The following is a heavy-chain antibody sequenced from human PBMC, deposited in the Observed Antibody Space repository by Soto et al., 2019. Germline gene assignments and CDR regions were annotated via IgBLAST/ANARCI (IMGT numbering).Heavy chain of an antibody. J-gene: IGHJ6*02. D-gene: IGHD1-1*01. CDR1: GFTFSSYG. CDR2: ISYDGSNK. CDR3: AKDTTGTTLDYYYYGMDV. Sequence: PGGSLRLSCAASGFTFSSYGMHWVRQAPGKGLEWVAVISYDGSNKYYADSVKGRFTISRDNSKNMLYLQMNSLRAEDTAVYYCAKDTTGTTLDYYYYGMDVWGQGTTVTVSS. V-gene: IGHV3-30*18.